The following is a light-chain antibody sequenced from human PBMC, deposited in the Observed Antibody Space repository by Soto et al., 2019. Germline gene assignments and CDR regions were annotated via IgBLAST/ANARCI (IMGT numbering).Light chain of an antibody. V-gene: IGKV1-39*01. CDR3: QQRYSRPGT. CDR2: ASS. Sequence: DIQMTQSPSSLSVSLGDRVTISCRASQSISSYFNWYQQKPGKAPKLLIYASSNLHSGIPSRFSGSGSGTDFTLTISSLEPEDFATYYCQQRYSRPGTFGQGTKLEIK. J-gene: IGKJ2*01. CDR1: QSISSY.